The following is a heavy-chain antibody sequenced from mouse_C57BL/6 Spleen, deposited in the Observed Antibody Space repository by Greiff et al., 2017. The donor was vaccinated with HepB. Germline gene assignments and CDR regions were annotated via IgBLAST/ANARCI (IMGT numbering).Heavy chain of an antibody. CDR2: IDPENGDT. CDR1: GFNIKDDY. J-gene: IGHJ2*01. CDR3: TIYSNYLY. V-gene: IGHV14-4*01. Sequence: EVKLQESGAELVRPGASVKLSCTASGFNIKDDYMHWVKQRPEQGLEWIGWIDPENGDTEYASKFQGKATITADTSSNTAYLQLSSLTSEDTAVYYCTIYSNYLYWGQGTTLTVSS. D-gene: IGHD2-5*01.